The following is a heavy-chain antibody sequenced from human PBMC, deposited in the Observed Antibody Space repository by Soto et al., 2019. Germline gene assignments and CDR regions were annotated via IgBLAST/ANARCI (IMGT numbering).Heavy chain of an antibody. CDR1: GFTVSTKY. J-gene: IGHJ4*02. CDR3: ARDPWAADY. D-gene: IGHD3-16*01. V-gene: IGHV3-66*01. CDR2: IYRGGSK. Sequence: EVQLVESGGGLVQPGGSLRLSCAASGFTVSTKYMSWVRQAPGKGLEWVSVIYRGGSKFYADSVRGRFTISRDNSKNAVNLEMMSLRAEDTAVYYCARDPWAADYWGQGTLVTVSS.